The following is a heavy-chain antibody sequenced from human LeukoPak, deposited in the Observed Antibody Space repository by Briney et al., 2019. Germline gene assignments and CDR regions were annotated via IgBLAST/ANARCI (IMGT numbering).Heavy chain of an antibody. CDR3: ARYNGYDYTLDY. J-gene: IGHJ4*02. Sequence: RASVKVSCKASGYTFTTYTMHWVRQAPGQRLEWMGWINPNSGNTNHVQKFQGRIIMTRDTSITTAYMELSRLTSDDTAFYYCARYNGYDYTLDYWGQGTLVSVSS. V-gene: IGHV1-2*02. CDR1: GYTFTTYT. D-gene: IGHD5-12*01. CDR2: INPNSGNT.